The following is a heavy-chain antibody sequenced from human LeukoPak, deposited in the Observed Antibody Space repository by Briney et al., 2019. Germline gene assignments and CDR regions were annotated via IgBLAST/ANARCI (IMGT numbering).Heavy chain of an antibody. J-gene: IGHJ4*02. CDR1: GYTFTGYY. CDR2: INPNSGGT. CDR3: ARVGPYGSGSDYDY. D-gene: IGHD3-10*01. Sequence: GASVKVSCKASGYTFTGYYMHWVRQAPGQGLEWMGWINPNSGGTNYAQKFQGWVTMTRDTSISTAYMELSRLRSDDTAVYYCARVGPYGSGSDYDYWGQGTLVTVSS. V-gene: IGHV1-2*04.